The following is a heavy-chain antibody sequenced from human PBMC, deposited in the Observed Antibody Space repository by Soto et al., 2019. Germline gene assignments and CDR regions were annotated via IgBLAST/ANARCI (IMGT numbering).Heavy chain of an antibody. CDR1: GGSISRYY. CDR2: IYYSGST. V-gene: IGHV4-59*08. Sequence: QVQMQGSGPGLVKPAETLSLTCTVSGGSISRYYWSWIREPPGKGQEWIGYIYYSGSTNYNPSLKSRVTISVDTSKNQFSLKLSSVTAADTAVYYCARRYGGNLDYWGQGTLVTVSS. CDR3: ARRYGGNLDY. D-gene: IGHD2-15*01. J-gene: IGHJ4*02.